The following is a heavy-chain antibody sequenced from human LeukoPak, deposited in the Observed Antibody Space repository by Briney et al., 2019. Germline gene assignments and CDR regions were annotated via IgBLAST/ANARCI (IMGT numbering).Heavy chain of an antibody. CDR3: ARLRGGIYSSRDAFDI. Sequence: ASVKVSCRASGYTFTTNGISWVRQAPGQGLEWMAWISPYNGDTRYVQELQGRVTVTTDTSTSTAYMELTSLRSDDTAVYYCARLRGGIYSSRDAFDIWGQGTTVTVSS. CDR2: ISPYNGDT. D-gene: IGHD6-19*01. V-gene: IGHV1-18*01. J-gene: IGHJ3*02. CDR1: GYTFTTNG.